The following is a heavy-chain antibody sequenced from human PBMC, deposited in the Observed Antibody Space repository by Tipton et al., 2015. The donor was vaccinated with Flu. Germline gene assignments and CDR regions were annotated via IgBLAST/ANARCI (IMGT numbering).Heavy chain of an antibody. J-gene: IGHJ4*02. Sequence: TLSLTCAVSNYSISSAYYWGWIRQPPGKGLEWIGCISHSGRTYYNPSLKSRVTISVDMAKNQFSQRLSSVTAADMAVYYCARTTYYYGSGSSDYWGQGTLVTVSS. CDR2: ISHSGRT. V-gene: IGHV4-38-2*01. D-gene: IGHD3-10*01. CDR3: ARTTYYYGSGSSDY. CDR1: NYSISSAYY.